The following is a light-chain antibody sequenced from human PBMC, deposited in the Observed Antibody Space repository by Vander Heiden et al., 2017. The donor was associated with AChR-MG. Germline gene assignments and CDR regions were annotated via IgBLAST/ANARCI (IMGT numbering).Light chain of an antibody. CDR3: QTWGAGIRV. V-gene: IGLV4-69*01. CDR1: SGHSSYA. CDR2: LHSDCSH. Sequence: QLVLTQSPSASASLGVSDKLTYTLSSGHSSYAIAWHQQQPETGTRYLMMLHSDCSHSKGDGIPDRFSGSSSGAARYLTISRLQSEDEAYYYCQTWGAGIRVFGGGTKLTVL. J-gene: IGLJ2*01.